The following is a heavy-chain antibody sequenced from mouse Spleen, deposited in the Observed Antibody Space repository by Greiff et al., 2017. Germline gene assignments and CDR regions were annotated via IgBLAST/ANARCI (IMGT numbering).Heavy chain of an antibody. Sequence: VKLQQPGAELVKPGASVKLSCKASGYTFTSYWMHWVKQRPGRGLEWIGRIDPNSGGTKYNEKFKSKATLTVDKPSSTAYMQFSSLTSEDSAVYYCATPYYGSRGGFDVWGTGTTVTVSS. V-gene: IGHV1-72*01. D-gene: IGHD1-1*01. CDR2: IDPNSGGT. CDR1: GYTFTSYW. J-gene: IGHJ1*03. CDR3: ATPYYGSRGGFDV.